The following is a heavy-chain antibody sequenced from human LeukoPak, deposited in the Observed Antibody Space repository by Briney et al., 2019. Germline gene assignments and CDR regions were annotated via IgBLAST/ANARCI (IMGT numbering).Heavy chain of an antibody. D-gene: IGHD3-22*01. CDR2: INPNSGGT. CDR3: ATLSDRDAFDI. Sequence: ASVKVSCKASGYTFTGYYMHWVRQAPGQGLEWMGWINPNSGGTNYAQKFQGRVTMTEDTSTDTAYMELSSLRSEDTAVYYCATLSDRDAFDIWGQGTMVTVSS. V-gene: IGHV1-2*02. CDR1: GYTFTGYY. J-gene: IGHJ3*02.